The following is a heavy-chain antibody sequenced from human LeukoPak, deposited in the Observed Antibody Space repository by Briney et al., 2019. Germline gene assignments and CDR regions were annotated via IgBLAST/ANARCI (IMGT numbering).Heavy chain of an antibody. CDR3: ARDRERSGWYSVWVIDY. CDR2: ISSSSSYI. CDR1: GFTFSSYS. D-gene: IGHD6-19*01. Sequence: PGGSLRLSCAASGFTFSSYSMNWVRQAPGKGLECVSSISSSSSYIYYADSVKGRFTISRDNAKNSLYLQMNSLRAEDTAVYYCARDRERSGWYSVWVIDYWGQGTLVTVSS. V-gene: IGHV3-21*01. J-gene: IGHJ4*02.